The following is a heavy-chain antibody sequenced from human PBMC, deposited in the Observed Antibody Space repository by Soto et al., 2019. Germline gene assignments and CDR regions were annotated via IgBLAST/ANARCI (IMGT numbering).Heavy chain of an antibody. V-gene: IGHV3-23*01. J-gene: IGHJ4*02. CDR3: ARKDVAFDY. D-gene: IGHD5-12*01. CDR1: GFTFSSYS. Sequence: GASLRLSCAASGFTFSSYSMSWVRQAPGKGLEWVSGMCGSGGSTYYADSVKGRFTISRDNSKNMLYVQMNSLRDEDTAVYYCARKDVAFDYWGQGITVTVSS. CDR2: MCGSGGST.